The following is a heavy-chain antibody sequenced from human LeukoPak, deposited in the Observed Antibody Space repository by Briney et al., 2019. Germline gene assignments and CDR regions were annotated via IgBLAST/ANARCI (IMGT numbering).Heavy chain of an antibody. J-gene: IGHJ5*02. D-gene: IGHD6-19*01. CDR1: GFTFSDYY. V-gene: IGHV3-11*06. CDR2: ISSSSSYT. Sequence: SGGSLRLFCAASGFTFSDYYMSWIRQAPGKGLEWVSYISSSSSYTNYADSVKGRFTISRDNAKSSLYLQMNSLRAEDTAVYYCARDMAVAGTGWFDPWGQGTLVTVSS. CDR3: ARDMAVAGTGWFDP.